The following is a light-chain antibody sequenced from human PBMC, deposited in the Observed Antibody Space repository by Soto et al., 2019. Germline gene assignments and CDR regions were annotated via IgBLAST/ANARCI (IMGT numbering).Light chain of an antibody. CDR3: QQYGSSIT. Sequence: EIVLTQSPGTVSLSPGERATLSCRASQRVSSSYFAWYQHKPGQAPRLLIYGASSRATGIPDRFSGSGSGTDFTLTINRLEPEDFAVYYCQQYGSSITFGQGTRLGI. J-gene: IGKJ5*01. CDR2: GAS. V-gene: IGKV3-20*01. CDR1: QRVSSSY.